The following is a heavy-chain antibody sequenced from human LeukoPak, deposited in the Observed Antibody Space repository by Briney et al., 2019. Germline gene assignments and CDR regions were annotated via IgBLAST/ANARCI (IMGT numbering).Heavy chain of an antibody. V-gene: IGHV3-23*01. CDR3: AKDRSCSNDVCHGDFDY. CDR2: ISGSGGST. Sequence: GGSLRLSCAASGFTFNSYAMSCVRQAPGKGLEWVSTISGSGGSTYYADSVKGRFTISRDNSKNTVYLQMNSLRAEDTAVYYCAKDRSCSNDVCHGDFDYWGQGTLVTVSS. J-gene: IGHJ4*02. CDR1: GFTFNSYA. D-gene: IGHD2-8*01.